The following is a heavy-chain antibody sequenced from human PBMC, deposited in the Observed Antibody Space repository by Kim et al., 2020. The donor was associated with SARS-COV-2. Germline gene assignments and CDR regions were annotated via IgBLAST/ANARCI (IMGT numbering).Heavy chain of an antibody. Sequence: GESLKISCKGYGYSFSDYWIGWVRQMPGSGLEWIGIIYPGDDDTRYSPSFQGQVTISADTSISTAYLQWSSLKASDTAMYYCARTLSHYDFWSAYYKADGFDIWGRGTMVTVSS. V-gene: IGHV5-51*01. D-gene: IGHD3-3*01. CDR2: IYPGDDDT. CDR1: GYSFSDYW. J-gene: IGHJ3*02. CDR3: ARTLSHYDFWSAYYKADGFDI.